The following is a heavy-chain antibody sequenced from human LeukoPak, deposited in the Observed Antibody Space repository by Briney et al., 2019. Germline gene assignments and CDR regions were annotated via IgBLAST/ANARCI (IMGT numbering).Heavy chain of an antibody. CDR2: ISYDGSNK. CDR3: AKDRPEYYDILTGYFDY. Sequence: GGSLRLSCAASGFTFSSYAMHWVRQAPGKGLEWVAVISYDGSNKYYADSVKGRFTISRDNSKNTLYLQMNSLRAEDTAVYYCAKDRPEYYDILTGYFDYWGQGTLVTVSS. D-gene: IGHD3-9*01. J-gene: IGHJ4*02. CDR1: GFTFSSYA. V-gene: IGHV3-30-3*01.